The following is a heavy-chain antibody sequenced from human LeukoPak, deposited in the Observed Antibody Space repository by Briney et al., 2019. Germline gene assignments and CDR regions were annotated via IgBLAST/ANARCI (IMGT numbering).Heavy chain of an antibody. Sequence: ASVKVSCKASGYTFTSYGISWVRQAPGQGLEWMGWISAYNGNTNYAQKLQGRVTMTTDTSTSTAYMELRSLRSDDTAVYYCARDGPGRRFIAVAGDWFDPWGQGTLVTVSS. CDR2: ISAYNGNT. CDR3: ARDGPGRRFIAVAGDWFDP. J-gene: IGHJ5*02. CDR1: GYTFTSYG. V-gene: IGHV1-18*01. D-gene: IGHD6-19*01.